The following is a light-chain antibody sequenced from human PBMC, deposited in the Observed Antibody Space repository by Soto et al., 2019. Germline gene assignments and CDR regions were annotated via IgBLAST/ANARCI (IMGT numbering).Light chain of an antibody. CDR2: DVT. CDR1: SSDIGDYDY. J-gene: IGLJ1*01. Sequence: QSALTQPRSVSGSPGQSVTISCSGSSSDIGDYDYVSWYQQHPGKAPTLLIYDVTKRPSGVPDRFSGSKSGDTASLTISWLQAGDEGNYYCCSYVGRNTLYVFGTGTKLTVL. CDR3: CSYVGRNTLYV. V-gene: IGLV2-11*01.